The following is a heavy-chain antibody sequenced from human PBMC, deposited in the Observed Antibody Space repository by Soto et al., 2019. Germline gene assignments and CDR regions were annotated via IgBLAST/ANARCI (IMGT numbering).Heavy chain of an antibody. V-gene: IGHV3-30-3*01. CDR2: ISHDGINK. CDR3: ARDMYSSDYFVKWFEP. D-gene: IGHD6-19*01. J-gene: IGHJ5*02. CDR1: GFSFSSYA. Sequence: QVRLVESGGGVVQPGRSLRLSCTASGFSFSSYAMYWFRQPPGKGLEWVAVISHDGINKHYADSVKGRVTVSRDNSNNSLDLQLNSLRGEDEAMYYCARDMYSSDYFVKWFEPWGQGTLVTVSS.